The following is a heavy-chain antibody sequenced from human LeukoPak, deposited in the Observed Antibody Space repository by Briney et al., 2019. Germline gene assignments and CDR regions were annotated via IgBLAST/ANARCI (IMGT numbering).Heavy chain of an antibody. Sequence: GGSLRLSCAASGFTFSSYWMHWVRQAPGKGLVWVSRINSDGSSTSYADSVRGRFTISRDNAKNTLYLQMNSLRAEDTAVYYCAKRIAATGSFDYWGQGTLVTVSS. V-gene: IGHV3-74*01. J-gene: IGHJ4*02. CDR3: AKRIAATGSFDY. D-gene: IGHD6-13*01. CDR2: INSDGSST. CDR1: GFTFSSYW.